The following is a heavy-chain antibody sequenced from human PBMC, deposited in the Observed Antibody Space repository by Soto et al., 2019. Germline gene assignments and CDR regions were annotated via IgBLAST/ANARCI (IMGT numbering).Heavy chain of an antibody. D-gene: IGHD3-22*01. CDR3: ATGYYYDSSGYYPLDY. J-gene: IGHJ4*02. V-gene: IGHV1-69*13. CDR1: GGTFSSYA. CDR2: IIPIFGTA. Sequence: SVKVSCKASGGTFSSYAISWVRQAPGQGLEWMGGIIPIFGTANYAQKFQGRVTITADESTSTAYMELSSLRSEDTAVYYCATGYYYDSSGYYPLDYWGQGTLVTVSS.